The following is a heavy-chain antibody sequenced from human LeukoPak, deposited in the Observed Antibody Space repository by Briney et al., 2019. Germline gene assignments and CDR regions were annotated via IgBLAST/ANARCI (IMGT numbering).Heavy chain of an antibody. V-gene: IGHV3-33*01. CDR2: IWYDGSKK. Sequence: GRSLRLSCAASGYTFRRNGMHWVRQAPGKGLEWVAVIWYDGSKKYYGDSVRGRFTISRDNSKNTLYLQMNSLRAEDTAVYYCARWLSDKIDSNGYLDYWGQGTLVAVSS. CDR3: ARWLSDKIDSNGYLDY. D-gene: IGHD5-18*01. J-gene: IGHJ4*02. CDR1: GYTFRRNG.